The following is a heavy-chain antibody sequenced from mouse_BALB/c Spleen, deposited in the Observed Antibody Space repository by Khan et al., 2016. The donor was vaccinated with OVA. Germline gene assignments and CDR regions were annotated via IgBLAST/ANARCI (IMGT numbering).Heavy chain of an antibody. CDR3: ASELGRYSARDY. Sequence: EVQLQESGPGLVKPSQSLSLTCTVTGYSITSDYAWNWIRQFPGNKLEWMGCIRYSGSTTYNPSLKSRISIARDTSKDQFFLQLKSVTSEDTATCYGASELGRYSARDYWGQVTSVTVSS. CDR2: IRYSGST. V-gene: IGHV3-2*02. D-gene: IGHD4-1*01. J-gene: IGHJ4*01. CDR1: GYSITSDYA.